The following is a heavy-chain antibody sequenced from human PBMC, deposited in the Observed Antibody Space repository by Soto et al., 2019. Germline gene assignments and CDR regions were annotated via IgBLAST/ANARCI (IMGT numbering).Heavy chain of an antibody. CDR3: ARVLDTAMVTSAAHYYYGMDV. D-gene: IGHD5-18*01. J-gene: IGHJ6*02. CDR2: ISGSGGST. V-gene: IGHV3-23*01. CDR1: GFTFSSYA. Sequence: LRLSCAASGFTFSSYAMSWVRQAPGKGLEWVSAISGSGGSTYYADSVKGRFTISRDNSKNTLYLQMNSLRAEDTAVYYCARVLDTAMVTSAAHYYYGMDVWGQGTTVTVSS.